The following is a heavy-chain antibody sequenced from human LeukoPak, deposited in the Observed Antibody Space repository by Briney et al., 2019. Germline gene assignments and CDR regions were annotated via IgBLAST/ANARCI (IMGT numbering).Heavy chain of an antibody. V-gene: IGHV3-30*02. CDR1: GFTFSSYG. J-gene: IGHJ4*02. Sequence: GGSLRLSCAASGFTFSSYGMHWVRQAPGKGLEWVAFIRYDGSNKYYADSVKGRFTISRDNSKNTLYLQMNSLRAEDTAVYYCAKDRVRYSSSWLVDYWGQGTLVTVSS. D-gene: IGHD6-13*01. CDR2: IRYDGSNK. CDR3: AKDRVRYSSSWLVDY.